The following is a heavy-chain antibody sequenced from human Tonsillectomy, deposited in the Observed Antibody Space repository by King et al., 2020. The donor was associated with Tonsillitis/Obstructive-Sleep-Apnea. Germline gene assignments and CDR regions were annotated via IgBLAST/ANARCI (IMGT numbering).Heavy chain of an antibody. D-gene: IGHD3-22*01. V-gene: IGHV4-59*08. J-gene: IGHJ4*02. CDR3: ARTLPYYDSSGYTYYFDY. Sequence: QLQESGPGLAKPSETLSLTCTVSGGSISSYYWSWIRQPPGKGLEWIGYIYYSGSTNYNPSLKSRVTISVDTSKNQFSLKLSSVTAADTAVYYCARTLPYYDSSGYTYYFDYWGQGTLVTVSS. CDR2: IYYSGST. CDR1: GGSISSYY.